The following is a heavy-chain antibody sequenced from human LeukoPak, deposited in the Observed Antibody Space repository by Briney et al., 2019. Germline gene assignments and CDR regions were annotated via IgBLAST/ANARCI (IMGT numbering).Heavy chain of an antibody. D-gene: IGHD1-26*01. CDR1: GFTFDDYA. J-gene: IGHJ4*02. V-gene: IGHV3-9*01. Sequence: GRSLRLSCAASGFTFDDYAMHWVRQAPGKGLEWVSGISWNSGSIGYADSVKGRFTISRDNAKNSLYLQMNSLRAEDTAVYYCARGAPPDYWGQGTLVTVSS. CDR2: ISWNSGSI. CDR3: ARGAPPDY.